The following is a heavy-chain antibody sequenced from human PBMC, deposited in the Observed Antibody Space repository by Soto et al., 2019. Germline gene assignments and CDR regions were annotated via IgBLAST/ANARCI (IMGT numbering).Heavy chain of an antibody. CDR3: ARDSKSGSGWLYA. V-gene: IGHV3-33*01. D-gene: IGHD6-19*01. CDR1: GFTFSSYG. Sequence: GGSLRLSCAASGFTFSSYGMHWVRQAPGKGLEWVAVIWYDGSNKYYADSVKGRFTISRDNSKNTLYLQMNSLRAEDTAVYYCARDSKSGSGWLYAWGQGTLVTVSS. J-gene: IGHJ5*02. CDR2: IWYDGSNK.